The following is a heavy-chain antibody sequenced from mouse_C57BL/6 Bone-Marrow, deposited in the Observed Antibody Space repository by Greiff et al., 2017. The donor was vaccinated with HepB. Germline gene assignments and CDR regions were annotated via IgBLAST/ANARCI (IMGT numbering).Heavy chain of an antibody. V-gene: IGHV1-64*01. CDR3: ASDYSNYLGAY. Sequence: VQLQQPGAELVKPGASVKLSCKGSGYTFTSYWMHWVKQRPGQGLEWIGMIHPNSGSTNYNEKFKSKATLTVDKSSSTAYMQLSSLTSEDSAVYYCASDYSNYLGAYWGQGTLVTVSA. CDR2: IHPNSGST. J-gene: IGHJ3*01. D-gene: IGHD2-5*01. CDR1: GYTFTSYW.